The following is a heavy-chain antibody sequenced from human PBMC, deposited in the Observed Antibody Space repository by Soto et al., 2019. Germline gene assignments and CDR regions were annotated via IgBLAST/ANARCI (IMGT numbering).Heavy chain of an antibody. CDR3: ASPSYGSGNFY. J-gene: IGHJ4*02. D-gene: IGHD3-10*01. CDR1: GYTFSNYL. CDR2: INAGNGNT. V-gene: IGHV1-3*01. Sequence: QVQLVQSGAEVKKPGASVKVSCKASGYTFSNYLLHWVRQAPGQRLEWMGWINAGNGNTKYSQKFQDRVTLTRDKFASTAYMELSSLRSEDTAVYYCASPSYGSGNFYWGQGTLVTVSS.